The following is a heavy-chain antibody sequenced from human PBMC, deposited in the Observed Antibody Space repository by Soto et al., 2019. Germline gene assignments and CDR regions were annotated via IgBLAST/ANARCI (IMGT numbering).Heavy chain of an antibody. V-gene: IGHV1-2*04. Sequence: ASVKVSCKASGYTFTGYYMHWVRQAPGQGLEWMGWINPNSGGTNYAQKFQGWVTMTRDTSISTAYMELSRLRSDDTAVYYCARDRMITVTLAALNNWFDPWGQGSLVTVSS. D-gene: IGHD4-4*01. CDR3: ARDRMITVTLAALNNWFDP. J-gene: IGHJ5*02. CDR1: GYTFTGYY. CDR2: INPNSGGT.